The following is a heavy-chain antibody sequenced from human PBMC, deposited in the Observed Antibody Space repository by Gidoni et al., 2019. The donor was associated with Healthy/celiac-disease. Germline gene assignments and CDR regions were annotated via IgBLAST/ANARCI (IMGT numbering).Heavy chain of an antibody. Sequence: IRQPPGKGLEWIGEINHSGSTNYNPSLKSRVTISVDTSKNQFSLKRSPVTAADTAVSYGARGAGYSYGLSDYFDYWGQGTLVTVSS. D-gene: IGHD5-18*01. J-gene: IGHJ4*02. CDR3: ARGAGYSYGLSDYFDY. CDR2: INHSGST. V-gene: IGHV4-34*01.